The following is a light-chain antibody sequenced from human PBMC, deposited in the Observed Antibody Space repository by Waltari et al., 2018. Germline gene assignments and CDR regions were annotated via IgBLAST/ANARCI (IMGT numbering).Light chain of an antibody. J-gene: IGLJ3*02. V-gene: IGLV2-14*03. CDR3: NSYTGSSSWA. CDR1: ASDVAFYNY. CDR2: DVS. Sequence: QSALTQPASVSGSPGQSITISCTGTASDVAFYNYVSWYQQHPGKAPKVIIYDVSERPSGVSNRFSGSKSGNTAYLTISGLQAEDEADYYCNSYTGSSSWAFGGGTKLTV.